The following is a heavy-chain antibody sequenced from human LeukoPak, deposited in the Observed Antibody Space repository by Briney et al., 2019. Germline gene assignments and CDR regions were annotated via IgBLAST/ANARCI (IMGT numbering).Heavy chain of an antibody. CDR3: ARGGIAVAGNFDY. CDR2: MNPNSGNT. J-gene: IGHJ4*02. CDR1: GYTFTGYY. Sequence: ASVKVSCKASGYTFTGYYVHWVRQATGQGLEWMGWMNPNSGNTGYAQKFQGRVTMTRNTSISTAYMELSSLRSEDTAVYYCARGGIAVAGNFDYWGQGTLVTVSS. D-gene: IGHD6-19*01. V-gene: IGHV1-8*02.